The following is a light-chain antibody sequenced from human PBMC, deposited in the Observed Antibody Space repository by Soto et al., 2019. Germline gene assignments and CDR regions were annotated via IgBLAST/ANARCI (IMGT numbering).Light chain of an antibody. CDR1: QSISSY. CDR3: QQSYSTPRT. Sequence: DIQITQSPSSLSASVGDRVTITCRASQSISSYLNWYQQKPGKAPKLLIYAASSLQSGVPSRFSGSGSGTDITLTISSLQPEDFATYYCQQSYSTPRTFGQGTKVDIK. CDR2: AAS. J-gene: IGKJ1*01. V-gene: IGKV1-39*01.